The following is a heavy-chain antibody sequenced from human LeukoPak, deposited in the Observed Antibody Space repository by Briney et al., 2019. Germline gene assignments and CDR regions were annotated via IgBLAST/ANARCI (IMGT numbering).Heavy chain of an antibody. D-gene: IGHD3-10*01. CDR1: GFTFSSYW. Sequence: PGGSLRLSCAASGFTFSSYWMSWVRQAPGKGLEWVANIKQDGSEKYYVDSVKGRFTISGDNAKNSLYLQMNSLRAEDTALYYCARDRRSSGDVVDAFDIWGQGTMVTVSS. J-gene: IGHJ3*02. CDR2: IKQDGSEK. V-gene: IGHV3-7*01. CDR3: ARDRRSSGDVVDAFDI.